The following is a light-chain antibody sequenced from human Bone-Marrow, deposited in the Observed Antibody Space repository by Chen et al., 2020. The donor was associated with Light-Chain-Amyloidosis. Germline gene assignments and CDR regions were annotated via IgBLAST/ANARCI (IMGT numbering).Light chain of an antibody. Sequence: SYELTQPPSVSVSPGQTARITCSGDDLPTKYAYWYQQKPGQAPVLVIHQDTERPSGSSARFSGSSSGTTATLTISGVQAEDEADYHCQSADSSGTYEVIFGGGTKLTVL. V-gene: IGLV3-25*03. CDR3: QSADSSGTYEVI. CDR1: DLPTKY. CDR2: QDT. J-gene: IGLJ2*01.